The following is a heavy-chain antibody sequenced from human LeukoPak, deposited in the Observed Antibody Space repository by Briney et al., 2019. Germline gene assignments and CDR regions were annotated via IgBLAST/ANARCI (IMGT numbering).Heavy chain of an antibody. CDR3: ARGGLWFGDNVFDI. CDR1: GFSLSNYW. Sequence: GGSLRLSCAASGFSLSNYWMSWVRQAPGKGLDWVANIKQDGSEKNYVDSVKGRFTISRDNAKNSPNLQMNGLRAEDTAVYYFARGGLWFGDNVFDIWGRGTMVTVSS. J-gene: IGHJ3*02. D-gene: IGHD3-10*01. V-gene: IGHV3-7*03. CDR2: IKQDGSEK.